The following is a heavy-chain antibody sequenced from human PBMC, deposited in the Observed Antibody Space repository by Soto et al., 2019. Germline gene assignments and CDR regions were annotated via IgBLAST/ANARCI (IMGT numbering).Heavy chain of an antibody. J-gene: IGHJ6*02. D-gene: IGHD3-10*01. V-gene: IGHV4-39*01. CDR3: ARRNGSGTPRDYYYGMDV. CDR1: GGSISSSSYY. CDR2: IYYSGST. Sequence: EPLSLTCTVSGGSISSSSYYWGWIRQPPGKGLEWIGSIYYSGSTYYNPSLKSRVTISVDTSKNQFSLKLSSVTAADTAVYYCARRNGSGTPRDYYYGMDVWGQGTTVTVS.